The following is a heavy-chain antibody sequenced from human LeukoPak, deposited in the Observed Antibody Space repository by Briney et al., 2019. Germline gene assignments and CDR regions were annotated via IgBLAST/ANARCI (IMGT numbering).Heavy chain of an antibody. J-gene: IGHJ4*02. Sequence: GGSLRLSCAASGFTFSSYEMNWVRQAPGKGLEWVSYISSSGSTIYYADSVKGRFTISRDNAKNSLYLQMNSLRAEDTAVYYCARGKSSGYYFHHPTHFDYWGQGTLVTVSS. D-gene: IGHD3-22*01. CDR3: ARGKSSGYYFHHPTHFDY. CDR2: ISSSGSTI. CDR1: GFTFSSYE. V-gene: IGHV3-48*03.